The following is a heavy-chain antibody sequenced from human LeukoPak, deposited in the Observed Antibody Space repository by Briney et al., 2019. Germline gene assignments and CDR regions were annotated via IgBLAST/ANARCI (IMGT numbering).Heavy chain of an antibody. CDR2: LYSTGGRT. Sequence: SETLSLTCAVPGGSISSFYWSWIRQPPGKGLEWIAYLYSTGGRTNYNPSLKSCVTISVDPSKNHFSLKMNSVTTADTAVYYCARHLAAATSAFDYWGRGALVTVSS. CDR3: ARHLAAATSAFDY. CDR1: GGSISSFY. J-gene: IGHJ4*02. D-gene: IGHD6-13*01. V-gene: IGHV4-59*01.